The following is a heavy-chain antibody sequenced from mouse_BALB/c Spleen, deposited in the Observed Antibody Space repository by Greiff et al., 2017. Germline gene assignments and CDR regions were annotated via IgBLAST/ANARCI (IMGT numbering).Heavy chain of an antibody. CDR3: TRGEGTAY. Sequence: VQLQQSGAELVKPGASVKLSCKASGYTFTSYYMYWVKQRPGQGLEWIGEINPSNGGTNFNEKFKSKATLTVDKSSSTAYMQLSSLTSEDSAVYYCTRGEGTAYWGQGTLVTVSA. D-gene: IGHD3-3*01. CDR2: INPSNGGT. V-gene: IGHV1S81*02. CDR1: GYTFTSYY. J-gene: IGHJ3*01.